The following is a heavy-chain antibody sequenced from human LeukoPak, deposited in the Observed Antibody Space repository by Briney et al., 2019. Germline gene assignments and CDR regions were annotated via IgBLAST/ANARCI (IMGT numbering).Heavy chain of an antibody. Sequence: GGSLRLSCAASGFIFSNDAMHWVRQAPGKGLEWVAFIWSDGSNKYYADSVKGRFTISRDNSKNTLYLQMNSLRAEDTAVYYCAGGYYYDSSGFTPSYPWGQGTLVTVSS. CDR1: GFIFSNDA. CDR3: AGGYYYDSSGFTPSYP. CDR2: IWSDGSNK. J-gene: IGHJ5*02. D-gene: IGHD3-22*01. V-gene: IGHV3-30*02.